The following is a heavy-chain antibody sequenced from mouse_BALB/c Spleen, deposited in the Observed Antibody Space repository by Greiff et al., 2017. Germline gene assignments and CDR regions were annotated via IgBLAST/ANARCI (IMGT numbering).Heavy chain of an antibody. Sequence: QVQLKESGAELVRPGSSVKISCKASGYAFSSYWMNWVKQRPGQGLEWIGQIYPGDGDTNYNGKFKGKATLTADKSSSTAYMQLSSLTSEDSAVYYCARNGYGNLFAYWGQGTLVTVSA. J-gene: IGHJ3*01. CDR1: GYAFSSYW. D-gene: IGHD2-1*01. CDR3: ARNGYGNLFAY. CDR2: IYPGDGDT. V-gene: IGHV1-80*01.